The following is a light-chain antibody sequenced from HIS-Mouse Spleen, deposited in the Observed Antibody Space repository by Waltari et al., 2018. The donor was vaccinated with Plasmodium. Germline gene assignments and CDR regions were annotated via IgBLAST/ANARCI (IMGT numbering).Light chain of an antibody. CDR2: AAS. J-gene: IGKJ1*01. CDR3: QQNYNTWT. Sequence: DIQMTQSPSSLSASVGDRVTITCQASQDISSYLNWYQQKPGKAPKLLIYAASSLQSGVPSRFSGSGSGTDFTLTISSLQPEDFATYYCQQNYNTWTFGQGTKVEIK. CDR1: QDISSY. V-gene: IGKV1-39*01.